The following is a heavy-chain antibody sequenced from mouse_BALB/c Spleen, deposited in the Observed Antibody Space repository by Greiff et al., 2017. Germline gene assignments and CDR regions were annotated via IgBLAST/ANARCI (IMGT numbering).Heavy chain of an antibody. J-gene: IGHJ2*01. CDR2: ISSGGST. V-gene: IGHV5-6-5*01. CDR1: GFTFSSYA. Sequence: EVKLVESGGGLVKPGGSLKLSCAASGFTFSSYAMSWVRQTPEKRLEWVASISSGGSTYYPDSVKGRFTISRDNARNILYLQMSSLRSEDTAMYYCASSYYFDDWGQGTTLTVSS. CDR3: ASSYYFDD.